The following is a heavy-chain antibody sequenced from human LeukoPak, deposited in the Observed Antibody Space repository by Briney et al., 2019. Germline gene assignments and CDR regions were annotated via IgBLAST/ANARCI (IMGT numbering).Heavy chain of an antibody. CDR3: ARAGYSRTKVPPSDAFDI. Sequence: PGGSLRLSCTASGFTFGDYAMSWFRQAPGKGLEWVGFIGSKAYGGTTEYAASVKGRFTISRDDSKSIAYLQMNSLKTEDTAVYYCARAGYSRTKVPPSDAFDIWGQGTMVTVSS. J-gene: IGHJ3*02. CDR2: IGSKAYGGTT. V-gene: IGHV3-49*03. CDR1: GFTFGDYA. D-gene: IGHD6-13*01.